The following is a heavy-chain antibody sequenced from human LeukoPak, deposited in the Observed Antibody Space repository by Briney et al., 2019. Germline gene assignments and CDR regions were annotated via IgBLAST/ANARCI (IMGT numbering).Heavy chain of an antibody. CDR1: GFTFSSYS. J-gene: IGHJ4*02. V-gene: IGHV3-21*01. CDR3: ARPGGDSSGYYDGY. Sequence: TGGSLRLSCAASGFTFSSYSMNWVRQAPGKGLEWVSSISSSSSYIYYADSVKGRFTISSDNAKNSLYLKMNSLRAEDTAVYYCARPGGDSSGYYDGYWGQGTLVTVSS. D-gene: IGHD3-22*01. CDR2: ISSSSSYI.